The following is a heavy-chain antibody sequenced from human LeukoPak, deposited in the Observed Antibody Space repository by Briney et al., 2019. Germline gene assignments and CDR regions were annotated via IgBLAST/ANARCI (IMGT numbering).Heavy chain of an antibody. CDR2: IRYDGSKK. V-gene: IGHV3-30*02. Sequence: GGSLRLSCAASGFTFSSYGMHWVRHAPGKGLEWVAFIRYDGSKKYYADSVKGRFTISRDNSKNTLYLQMNSLRAEDTAVYYCASVEGLHEWELRTLGGQGTLVTVSS. J-gene: IGHJ1*01. CDR3: ASVEGLHEWELRTL. D-gene: IGHD1-26*01. CDR1: GFTFSSYG.